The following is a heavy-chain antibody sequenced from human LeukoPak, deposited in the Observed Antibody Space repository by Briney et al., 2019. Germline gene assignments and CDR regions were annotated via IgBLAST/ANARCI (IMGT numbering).Heavy chain of an antibody. CDR1: GGTFSSYA. V-gene: IGHV1-69*05. CDR2: IIPIFGTA. Sequence: SVKVSCKAYGGTFSSYAISWVRRAPGQGLEWMGGIIPIFGTANYAQKFQGRDTITTDESTSTAYMELSSLRSEDTAVYYCARAQCSSTGCYGDDAFDIWGQGTMVTVSS. J-gene: IGHJ3*02. CDR3: ARAQCSSTGCYGDDAFDI. D-gene: IGHD2-2*01.